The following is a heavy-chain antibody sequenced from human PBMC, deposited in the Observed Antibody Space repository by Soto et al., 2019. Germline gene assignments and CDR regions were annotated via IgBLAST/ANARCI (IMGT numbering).Heavy chain of an antibody. CDR3: ARRDKSGFLRYVDN. Sequence: QVQLVQSGAEVKKPGSSVKVSCEASGGTLSRFISYPINWGRQAPGQGLEWLGGIVPNIGTVNYAQKFQGRLTITADKSTGTAYMELSNLRSEDTALYYCARRDKSGFLRYVDNWGQGTLVTVSS. CDR1: GGTLSRFISYP. D-gene: IGHD3-3*01. J-gene: IGHJ4*02. CDR2: IVPNIGTV. V-gene: IGHV1-69*06.